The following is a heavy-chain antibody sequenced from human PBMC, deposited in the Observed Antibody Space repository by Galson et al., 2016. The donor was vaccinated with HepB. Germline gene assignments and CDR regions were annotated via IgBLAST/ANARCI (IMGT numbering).Heavy chain of an antibody. V-gene: IGHV3-30*04. CDR2: VSYDGNNK. CDR3: ARGYIDYFYHYGMDV. CDR1: GFTFSRYA. J-gene: IGHJ6*02. D-gene: IGHD5-18*01. Sequence: SLRLSCAASGFTFSRYAMHWVRQAPGKGLEWVAVVSYDGNNKYYADSVKGRFTISRDNSKNTLYLEMNSLRAEDTAVYYCARGYIDYFYHYGMDVWGQGTTVTVSS.